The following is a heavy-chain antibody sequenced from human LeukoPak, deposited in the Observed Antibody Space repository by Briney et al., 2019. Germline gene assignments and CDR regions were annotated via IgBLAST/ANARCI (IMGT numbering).Heavy chain of an antibody. J-gene: IGHJ4*02. CDR3: ARYCSSTSCYFDY. Sequence: PSETLSLTCTVSGYSISSGYYWGWIRQPPGKGLEWIGCIYHSGSTYYNPARKIRLTLSVDTYKTQFSLKLSSVTAADTAVYYCARYCSSTSCYFDYWGQGTLVTVSS. CDR1: GYSISSGYY. CDR2: IYHSGST. V-gene: IGHV4-38-2*02. D-gene: IGHD2-2*01.